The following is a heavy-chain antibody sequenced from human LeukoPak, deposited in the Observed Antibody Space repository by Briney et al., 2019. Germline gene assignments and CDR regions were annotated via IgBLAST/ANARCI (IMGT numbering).Heavy chain of an antibody. D-gene: IGHD3-16*01. CDR2: ISGSGGST. V-gene: IGHV3-23*01. Sequence: ETLSLTCTVSGGSISSYYWSWIRQPPGKGLEWVSAISGSGGSTYYADSVKGRFTISRDNSKNTLYLQMNSLRAEDTAVYYCAKRFESFPYYYYYMDVWGKGTTVTVSS. CDR1: GGSISSYY. J-gene: IGHJ6*03. CDR3: AKRFESFPYYYYYMDV.